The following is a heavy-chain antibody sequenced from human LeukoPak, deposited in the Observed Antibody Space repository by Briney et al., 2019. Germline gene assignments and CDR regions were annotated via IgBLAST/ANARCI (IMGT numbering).Heavy chain of an antibody. J-gene: IGHJ4*02. CDR3: TRHLDGIAAYDY. V-gene: IGHV3-73*01. CDR1: GFTFSGCA. Sequence: QTGGSLRLSCAASGFTFSGCAMHWVRQASGKGLEWVGRIGSKADNYATVYTASLEGKFTISRDDSKNTAYLQMNSLKTEDTAVYYCTRHLDGIAAYDYWGQGSLVTVSS. CDR2: IGSKADNYAT. D-gene: IGHD6-13*01.